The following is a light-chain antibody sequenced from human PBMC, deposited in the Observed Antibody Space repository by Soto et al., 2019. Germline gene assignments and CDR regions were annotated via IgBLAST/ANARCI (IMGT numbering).Light chain of an antibody. CDR3: QQYNSYSGR. CDR2: KAS. Sequence: DIQMTQSPSTLSASVGDRVTITCRASQSISTWLAWYQQKPGKAPNLLIYKASSLESGVPSRFSGSGSGTEFTLTNSSLQPDDFATHYCQQYNSYSGRFGQGTKVDIK. J-gene: IGKJ1*01. V-gene: IGKV1-5*03. CDR1: QSISTW.